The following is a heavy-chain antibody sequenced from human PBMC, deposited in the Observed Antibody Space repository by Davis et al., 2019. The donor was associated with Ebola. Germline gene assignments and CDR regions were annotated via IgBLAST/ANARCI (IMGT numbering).Heavy chain of an antibody. CDR3: ARRLIAARPYYYYGMDV. D-gene: IGHD6-6*01. Sequence: GGSLSLSCAASGFTFSSYEMNCVRQAPGKGLEWVSYISSSGSTIYYADSVKGRFTISRDNAKNSLYLQMNSLRAEDTAVYYCARRLIAARPYYYYGMDVWGQGTTVTVSS. J-gene: IGHJ6*02. CDR2: ISSSGSTI. V-gene: IGHV3-48*03. CDR1: GFTFSSYE.